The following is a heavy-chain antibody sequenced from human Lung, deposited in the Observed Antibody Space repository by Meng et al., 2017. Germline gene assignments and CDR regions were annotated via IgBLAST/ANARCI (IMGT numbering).Heavy chain of an antibody. Sequence: QVRLPPWAAVRLTSSATLSPSGVVPCEPSTDSFWSRIRQPPGKGPGWSAQLNHSGRTNYNPSLESRANISLDTYQNNVHLKLSSVTAADWAVYSRARGATTMAHDLDHWGQGTLVTVSS. CDR1: CEPSTDSF. CDR3: ARGATTMAHDLDH. V-gene: IGHV4-34*01. CDR2: LNHSGRT. D-gene: IGHD5-24*01. J-gene: IGHJ4*02.